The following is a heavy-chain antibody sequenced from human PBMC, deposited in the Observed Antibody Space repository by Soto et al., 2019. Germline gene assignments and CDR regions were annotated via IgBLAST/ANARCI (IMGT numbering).Heavy chain of an antibody. V-gene: IGHV3-23*01. Sequence: PGGSLRLSCAASGFTFSSFVMKWVRQAPGEGLEWFSTVSPGGDVSHYTDSVKGRFTISRDNSRRTLHLDMDSLRAEDAVVDSCVRRPINATTSCGDFDVCREGTAVTVSS. CDR2: VSPGGDVS. J-gene: IGHJ3*01. CDR1: GFTFSSFV. D-gene: IGHD2-2*01. CDR3: VRRPINATTSCGDFDV.